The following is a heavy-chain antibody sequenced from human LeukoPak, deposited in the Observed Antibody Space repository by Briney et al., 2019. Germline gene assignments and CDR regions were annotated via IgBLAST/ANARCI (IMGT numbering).Heavy chain of an antibody. D-gene: IGHD6-19*01. CDR2: IYYSGSM. J-gene: IGHJ5*02. CDR1: GGPISSSSYY. CDR3: AGFKAGFDP. V-gene: IGHV4-39*07. Sequence: SETLSLTCTVSGGPISSSSYYWGWIRQPPGKGLEWIGNIYYSGSMYWNLSLKSRVAISIDTSKKQFSLKLSSVTAADTAVYYCAGFKAGFDPWGQGTLVTVSS.